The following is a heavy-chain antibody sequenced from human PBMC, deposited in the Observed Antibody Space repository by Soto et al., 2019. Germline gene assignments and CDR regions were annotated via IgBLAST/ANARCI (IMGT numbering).Heavy chain of an antibody. Sequence: QVQLVQSGAEVKKPGSSVKVSCKASGGTFSSYAISWVRQAPGQGLEWMGGIIPIFGTANYAQKFQGRATITADEATSTAYMELSSLRADDTAVYYCARDGEGQRVQVGYYGMDVWGQGTTVTVSS. D-gene: IGHD6-6*01. V-gene: IGHV1-69*01. CDR3: ARDGEGQRVQVGYYGMDV. CDR2: IIPIFGTA. J-gene: IGHJ6*02. CDR1: GGTFSSYA.